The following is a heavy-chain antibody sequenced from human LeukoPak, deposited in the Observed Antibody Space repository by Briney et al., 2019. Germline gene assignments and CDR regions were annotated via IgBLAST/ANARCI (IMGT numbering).Heavy chain of an antibody. CDR2: INWIGGST. CDR3: ARGYTMVRGVIIPYYFDY. Sequence: PGGSLRLSCAASGFTFDDYAMSWVRQGPGKGLEWVSDINWIGGSTHYADSVKGRFTISRDNAKNSLYLQMNSLRAEDTAVYYCARGYTMVRGVIIPYYFDYWGQGTLVTVSS. J-gene: IGHJ4*02. CDR1: GFTFDDYA. D-gene: IGHD3-10*01. V-gene: IGHV3-20*04.